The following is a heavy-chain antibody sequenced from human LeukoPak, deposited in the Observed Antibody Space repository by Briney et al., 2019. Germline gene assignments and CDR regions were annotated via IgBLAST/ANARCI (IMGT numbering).Heavy chain of an antibody. J-gene: IGHJ4*02. CDR3: ARDASGHDLPFDY. CDR1: EFSFSSYG. D-gene: IGHD6-25*01. CDR2: ISGGGETR. Sequence: GGSLRLSCAASEFSFSSYGMHWVRQAPVKGLEWVSYISGGGETRYYADSVKGRFTISRDNGKNSLYLQMNSLRAEDTAVYYCARDASGHDLPFDYWGQGTLVTVSS. V-gene: IGHV3-48*04.